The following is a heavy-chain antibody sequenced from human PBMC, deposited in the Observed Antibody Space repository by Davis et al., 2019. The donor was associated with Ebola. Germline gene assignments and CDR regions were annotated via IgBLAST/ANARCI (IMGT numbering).Heavy chain of an antibody. J-gene: IGHJ6*02. CDR3: ARGRYSYGYYYGMDV. CDR2: IYYSWST. CDR1: GGSISSYY. V-gene: IGHV4-59*01. D-gene: IGHD5-18*01. Sequence: PSETLSLTCTVSGGSISSYYWSWIRQPPGKGLEWIGYIYYSWSTNYNPSLKSRVTISVDTSKNQFSLKLSSVTAADTAVYYCARGRYSYGYYYGMDVWGQGTTVTVSS.